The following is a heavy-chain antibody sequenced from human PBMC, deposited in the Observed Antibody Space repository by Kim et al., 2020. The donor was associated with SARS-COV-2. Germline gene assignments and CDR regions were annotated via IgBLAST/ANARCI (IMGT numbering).Heavy chain of an antibody. J-gene: IGHJ6*02. V-gene: IGHV4-4*07. CDR3: ARQTSDFWRGGMDV. D-gene: IGHD3-3*01. Sequence: SETLSLTCTVSGGSLSSYYWSWLRQPAGKGLEWIGRSYVSGSTDYNPSLKSRVTMSVDTSKNQVSLKLNSVTAADTAVYYCARQTSDFWRGGMDVWGQGTTVTISS. CDR1: GGSLSSYY. CDR2: SYVSGST.